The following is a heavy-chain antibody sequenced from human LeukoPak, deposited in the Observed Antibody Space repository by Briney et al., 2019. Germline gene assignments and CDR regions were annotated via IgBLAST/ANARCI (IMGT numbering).Heavy chain of an antibody. CDR3: TTGSYDFWSGYRNLDY. Sequence: PGGSPRLSCAASGFTFSNAWMNWVRQAPGKGLEWVGRIKSKTDGGTTDYAAPVKGRFTISRDDSKNTLYLQMNSLKTEDTAVYYCTTGSYDFWSGYRNLDYWGQGTLVTVSS. CDR1: GFTFSNAW. D-gene: IGHD3-3*01. CDR2: IKSKTDGGTT. J-gene: IGHJ4*02. V-gene: IGHV3-15*07.